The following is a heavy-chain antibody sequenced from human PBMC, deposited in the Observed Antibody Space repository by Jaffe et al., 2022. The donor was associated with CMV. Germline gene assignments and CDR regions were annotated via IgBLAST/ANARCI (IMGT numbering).Heavy chain of an antibody. CDR3: APGIVGSGGWFDP. CDR2: INHSGST. CDR1: GGSFSGYY. Sequence: QVQLQQWGAGLLKPSETLSLTCAVYGGSFSGYYWSWIRQPPGKGLEWIGEINHSGSTNYNPSLKSRVTISVDTSKNQFSLKLSSVTAADTAVYYCAPGIVGSGGWFDPWGQGTLVTVSS. V-gene: IGHV4-34*01. J-gene: IGHJ5*02. D-gene: IGHD1-26*01.